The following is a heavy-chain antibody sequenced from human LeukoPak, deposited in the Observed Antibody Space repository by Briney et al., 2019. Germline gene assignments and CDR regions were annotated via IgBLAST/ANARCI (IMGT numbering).Heavy chain of an antibody. Sequence: PSETLSLTCAVYGGSFSGQYWGWIRQPPGKGLEWIGEINHSGSISYNASLKSRVTISLDTSKNQLSLNLRSVTAADTAVYYCAGGDYHGSESYANYWGQGTLVTVSS. V-gene: IGHV4-34*01. CDR1: GGSFSGQY. CDR2: INHSGSI. J-gene: IGHJ4*02. CDR3: AGGDYHGSESYANY. D-gene: IGHD3-10*01.